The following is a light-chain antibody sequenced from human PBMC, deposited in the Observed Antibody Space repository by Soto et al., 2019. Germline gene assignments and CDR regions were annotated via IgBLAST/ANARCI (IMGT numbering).Light chain of an antibody. CDR2: GAS. Sequence: EIVLTQSPGTLSLSPGERATLSCRASQSVYTNYLAWYQQISGQAPRLLIYGASRRATGIPGRFSGSGSGTDFTLTISRLEPEDFAVYYCQHYGSSPPLYTFGQGTKLEIK. V-gene: IGKV3-20*01. CDR3: QHYGSSPPLYT. J-gene: IGKJ2*01. CDR1: QSVYTNY.